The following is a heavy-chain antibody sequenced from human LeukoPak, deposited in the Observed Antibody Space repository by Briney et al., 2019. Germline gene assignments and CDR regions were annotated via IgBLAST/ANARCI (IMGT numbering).Heavy chain of an antibody. V-gene: IGHV3-74*01. CDR3: ARHSTSIFGVVTEDY. CDR1: GFTFSNYW. J-gene: IGHJ4*02. D-gene: IGHD3-3*01. CDR2: INTDGSGT. Sequence: PGGSLRLSCAASGFTFSNYWMHWVSQAQGKGLVWVSRINTDGSGTNYADSVKGRFTISREKAKNRVYMKKNSLRVEDTAVYYCARHSTSIFGVVTEDYWGQGTLVTVSS.